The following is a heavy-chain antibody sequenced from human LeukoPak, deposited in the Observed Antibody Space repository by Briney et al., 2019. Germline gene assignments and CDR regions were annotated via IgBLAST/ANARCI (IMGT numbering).Heavy chain of an antibody. J-gene: IGHJ6*03. CDR2: ISYTGTYI. V-gene: IGHV3-21*01. CDR1: AFSLNAYN. D-gene: IGHD6-6*01. Sequence: GGSLRLSCAASAFSLNAYNMNWVRPAPGKGLEWVSSISYTGTYIYYADSVKGRFTISRDNAKNSLYLQMNSLRAEDTAVYYCARGSSSAGHYYYYYMDVWGKGTTVTVSS. CDR3: ARGSSSAGHYYYYYMDV.